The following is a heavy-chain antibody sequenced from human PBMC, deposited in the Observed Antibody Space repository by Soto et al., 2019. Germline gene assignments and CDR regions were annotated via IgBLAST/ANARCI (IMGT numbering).Heavy chain of an antibody. CDR1: VFSILSGGYS. V-gene: IGHV4-30-2*01. Sequence: LSLTGAFPVFSILSGGYSWSLIRQPPGQGLEWIGYIYHSGSTYYNPSLKSRVTISVDRSKNQFSLKLSSVTAADTAVYYGAKPCLTHYWG. CDR3: AKPCLTHY. J-gene: IGHJ4*01. CDR2: IYHSGST.